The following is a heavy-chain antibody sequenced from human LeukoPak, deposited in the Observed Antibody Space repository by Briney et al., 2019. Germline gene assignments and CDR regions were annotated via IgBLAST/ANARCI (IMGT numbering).Heavy chain of an antibody. CDR3: AKARGSSGWSGFDY. V-gene: IGHV3-23*01. D-gene: IGHD6-19*01. CDR2: ISGSGGST. Sequence: EGSLRLSCAASGFTFSSYAMSWVRQAPGKGLEWVSAISGSGGSTYYADSVKGRFTISRDNSKNTLYLQMNSLRAEDTAVYYCAKARGSSGWSGFDYWGQGTLVTVSS. J-gene: IGHJ4*02. CDR1: GFTFSSYA.